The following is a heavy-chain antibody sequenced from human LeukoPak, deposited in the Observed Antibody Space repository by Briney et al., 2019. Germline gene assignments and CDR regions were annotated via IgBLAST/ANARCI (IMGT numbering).Heavy chain of an antibody. J-gene: IGHJ4*02. V-gene: IGHV3-48*02. CDR2: ISSSSSTI. Sequence: PGGSLRLSCAASGFTFSSYSMNWVRQAPGKGLEWVSYISSSSSTIYYADSVKGRFTISRDNAKNSLYLQMNSLRDEDTAVYYCAGLRGNNDQNKYYFDYWGQGTLVTVSS. D-gene: IGHD4-23*01. CDR3: AGLRGNNDQNKYYFDY. CDR1: GFTFSSYS.